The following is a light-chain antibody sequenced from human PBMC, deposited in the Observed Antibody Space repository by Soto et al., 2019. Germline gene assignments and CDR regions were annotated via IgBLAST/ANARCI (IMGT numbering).Light chain of an antibody. CDR2: DVS. CDR3: SSYTSTSTLNVV. V-gene: IGLV2-14*01. CDR1: SSDVGGYNY. J-gene: IGLJ2*01. Sequence: QSALTQPASVTGSPGQSITISCTGTSSDVGGYNYVSWYQQHPGKAPKVMIYDVSNRPSGVSNRFSGSKSGNTASLTTSGLQAEDEADYYCSSYTSTSTLNVVFGGGTKLTVL.